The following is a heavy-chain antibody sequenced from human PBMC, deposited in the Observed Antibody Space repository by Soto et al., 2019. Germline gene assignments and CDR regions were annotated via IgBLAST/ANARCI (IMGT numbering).Heavy chain of an antibody. Sequence: QIQLVQSGAEVQKPGASVKVSCKDSGYTFTSYGVRLMRKDPGQGLEWMGLLSAYNGNTNYAQKLQVRVTMSTDTSTCTDYRELRSLRSDDTAVYYCARDLGSSSVDYCGQGTLVTVSS. J-gene: IGHJ4*02. CDR1: GYTFTSYG. CDR3: ARDLGSSSVDY. V-gene: IGHV1-18*04. D-gene: IGHD6-6*01. CDR2: LSAYNGNT.